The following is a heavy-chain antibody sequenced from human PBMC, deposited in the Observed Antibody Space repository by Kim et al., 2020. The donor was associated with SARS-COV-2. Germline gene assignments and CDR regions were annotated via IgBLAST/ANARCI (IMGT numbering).Heavy chain of an antibody. D-gene: IGHD5-18*01. Sequence: SVKVSCKASGGTFSSYAISWVRQAPGQGLEWMGGIIPIFGTANYAQKFQGRVTITADESTSTAYMELSSLRSEDTAVYYCASSRGYSYISYYFDYWGQGTLVTVSS. CDR3: ASSRGYSYISYYFDY. V-gene: IGHV1-69*13. CDR2: IIPIFGTA. CDR1: GGTFSSYA. J-gene: IGHJ4*02.